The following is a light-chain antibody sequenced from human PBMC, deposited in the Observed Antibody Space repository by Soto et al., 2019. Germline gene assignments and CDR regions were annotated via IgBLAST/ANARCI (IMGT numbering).Light chain of an antibody. CDR3: QTWDTGIRV. CDR1: SGHSSYA. Sequence: QAVLTQSPSASAYLGASVKLTCTLSSGHSSYAIAWHQQQPEKGPRYLMKLNSDGSHSKGDGIPDRFSGSSSGAERYLTIFRLQSEDEADYFCQTWDTGIRVFGGGTKVTVL. J-gene: IGLJ3*02. CDR2: LNSDGSH. V-gene: IGLV4-69*01.